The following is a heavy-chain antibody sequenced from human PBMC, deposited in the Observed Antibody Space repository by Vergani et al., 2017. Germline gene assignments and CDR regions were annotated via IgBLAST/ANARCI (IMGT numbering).Heavy chain of an antibody. J-gene: IGHJ4*02. V-gene: IGHV3-33*01. CDR1: GFTFSSYG. D-gene: IGHD6-13*01. CDR2: IWYDGSNK. CDR3: ARGSPYSNSWFFDC. Sequence: QVQLVESGGGVVQPGRSLRLSCAASGFTFSSYGMHWVRQAPGKGLEWVAVIWYDGSNKYYADSVKGRFTISRDNSKNTLYLRMNSLGAEDTAVYYCARGSPYSNSWFFDCWGQGSLVTVSS.